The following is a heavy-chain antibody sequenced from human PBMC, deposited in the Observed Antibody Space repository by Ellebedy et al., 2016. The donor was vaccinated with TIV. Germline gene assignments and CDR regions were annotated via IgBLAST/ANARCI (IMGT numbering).Heavy chain of an antibody. CDR1: GVTVNSDY. CDR3: ARERRYCGNECYLYYYYGMDV. V-gene: IGHV3-66*01. Sequence: GGSLRLSCVVSGVTVNSDYMTWVRQAPGRGLEWVSILNSGGATDYADSVKGRFIISRDDVKNTLHLQMYRLRAEDTAVYYCARERRYCGNECYLYYYYGMDVWGQGTTVTVAS. D-gene: IGHD2-21*01. J-gene: IGHJ6*02. CDR2: LNSGGAT.